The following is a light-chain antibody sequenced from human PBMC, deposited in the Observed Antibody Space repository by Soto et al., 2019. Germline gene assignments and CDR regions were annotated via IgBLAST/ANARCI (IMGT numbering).Light chain of an antibody. V-gene: IGLV1-40*01. CDR3: ASFRSGTILV. CDR1: SSNIGAGYD. CDR2: GNN. Sequence: QSVLTQPPSVSGAPGQRVTISCTGSSSNIGAGYDVHWYQQLPGTAPKLLIYGNNNRPSGVSRRFSGSKAGNTASLTISGLLDDDEADYFCASFRSGTILVFGSGTKVTVL. J-gene: IGLJ1*01.